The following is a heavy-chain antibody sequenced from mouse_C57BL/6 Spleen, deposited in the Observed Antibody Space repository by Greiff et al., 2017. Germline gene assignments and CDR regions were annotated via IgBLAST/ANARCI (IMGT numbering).Heavy chain of an antibody. Sequence: VQLQQSGPELVKPGASVKISCKASGYAFSSSWMNWVKQRPGKGLEWIGRSYPGDGDTNYNGKFKGKATLTADKSSSTAYMQLSSLTSEDSAVYCGARRGFNFRYAMDDWGQGTSVTVSS. CDR2: SYPGDGDT. CDR3: ARRGFNFRYAMDD. V-gene: IGHV1-82*01. J-gene: IGHJ4*01. D-gene: IGHD1-3*01. CDR1: GYAFSSSW.